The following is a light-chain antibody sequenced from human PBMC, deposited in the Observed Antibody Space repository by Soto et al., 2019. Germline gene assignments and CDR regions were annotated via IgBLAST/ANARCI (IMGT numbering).Light chain of an antibody. J-gene: IGKJ1*01. CDR1: QSIDIY. CDR2: SAS. CDR3: QQSYSHPT. V-gene: IGKV1-39*01. Sequence: QLTQSPSSLSASVGDRVTITCRASQSIDIYLHWYQQKPGKAPKLLIYSASSSQRGVPSRFSGSGSGTDFTLTISSLQPEDSATYYCQQSYSHPTFGQGTKVE.